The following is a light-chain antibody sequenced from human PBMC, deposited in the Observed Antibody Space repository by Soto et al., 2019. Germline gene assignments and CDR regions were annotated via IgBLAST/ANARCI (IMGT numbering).Light chain of an antibody. Sequence: QSALTQPPSASGSPGQSVTISCTGTSSDVGGYNYVSWYQQRPGKAPKLMIYEVSKRPSGVPDRFSGSKSGNTASLTVSGLQAEDEADYYCSSYAGSNKYVVFGGGTKLTVL. CDR1: SSDVGGYNY. CDR3: SSYAGSNKYVV. J-gene: IGLJ2*01. V-gene: IGLV2-8*01. CDR2: EVS.